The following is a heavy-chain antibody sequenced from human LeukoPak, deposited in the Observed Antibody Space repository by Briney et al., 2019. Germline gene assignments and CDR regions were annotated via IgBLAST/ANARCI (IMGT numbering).Heavy chain of an antibody. Sequence: GASVKVSCKASGYTFTSYYMHWVRQAPGQGLEWMGWMNPNSGNTGYAQKFQGRVTMTRNTSISTAYMELSSLRSEDTAVYYCARGWREGFDPWGQGTLVTVSS. CDR3: ARGWREGFDP. J-gene: IGHJ5*02. V-gene: IGHV1-8*02. CDR2: MNPNSGNT. CDR1: GYTFTSYY.